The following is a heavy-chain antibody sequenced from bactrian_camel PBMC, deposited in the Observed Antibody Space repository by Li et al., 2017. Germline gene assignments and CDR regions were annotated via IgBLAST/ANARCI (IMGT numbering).Heavy chain of an antibody. CDR1: GFTASSVY. CDR2: SMSDGGGT. J-gene: IGHJ4*01. Sequence: VQLVESGGGSVQAGGSLRLSCAASGFTASSVYMYWFRQAPGKGLEWVSSMSDGGGTGYADSVKGRFTISRDSAKNTVYLQMNSLNPEDTAVYYCAKSGYTNWGQGTQVTVS. CDR3: AKSGYTN. V-gene: IGHV3S40*01. D-gene: IGHD2*01.